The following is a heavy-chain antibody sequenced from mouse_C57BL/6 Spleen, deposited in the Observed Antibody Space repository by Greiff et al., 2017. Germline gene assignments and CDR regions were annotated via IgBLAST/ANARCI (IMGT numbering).Heavy chain of an antibody. D-gene: IGHD1-1*01. Sequence: VQLQQSGAELVRPGASVTLSCKASGYTFTDYEMHWVKQTPVHGLEWIGAIDPETGGTAYNQKFKGKAILTADKSSSTAYMELRSLTAEDSAVYYCTGRSSAVVATGYFGGWGTGATVTVA. CDR1: GYTFTDYE. CDR2: IDPETGGT. V-gene: IGHV1-15*01. J-gene: IGHJ1*03. CDR3: TGRSSAVVATGYFGG.